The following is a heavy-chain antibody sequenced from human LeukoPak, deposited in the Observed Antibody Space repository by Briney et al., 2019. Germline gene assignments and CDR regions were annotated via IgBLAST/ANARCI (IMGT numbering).Heavy chain of an antibody. Sequence: PGGSLSLSCAASGFTFSSYAMSWVRQAPGKGLEWVSAISGSGGSTYYADSVKGRFTISRDNSKNTLYLQMNSLRAEDTAVYYCAKDRVFDGLWFGELPRGGTLQGTNWFDPWGQGTLVTVSS. CDR2: ISGSGGST. V-gene: IGHV3-23*01. CDR3: AKDRVFDGLWFGELPRGGTLQGTNWFDP. J-gene: IGHJ5*02. D-gene: IGHD3-10*01. CDR1: GFTFSSYA.